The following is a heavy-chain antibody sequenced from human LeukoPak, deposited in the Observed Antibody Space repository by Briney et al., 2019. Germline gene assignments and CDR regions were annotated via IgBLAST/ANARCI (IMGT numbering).Heavy chain of an antibody. CDR2: ISSSSSTI. V-gene: IGHV3-48*04. J-gene: IGHJ6*03. Sequence: GGSLRLSCAASGFTFSSYSMNWVRQAPGKGLEWVSYISSSSSTIYYADSVKGRFTISRDNAKNSLYLQMNSLRAEDTAVYYCARDGVELLWFGEFTYYMDVWGKGTTVTVSS. CDR1: GFTFSSYS. D-gene: IGHD3-10*01. CDR3: ARDGVELLWFGEFTYYMDV.